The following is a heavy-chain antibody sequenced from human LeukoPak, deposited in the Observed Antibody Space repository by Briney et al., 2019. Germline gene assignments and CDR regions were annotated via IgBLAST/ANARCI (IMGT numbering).Heavy chain of an antibody. Sequence: ASVKVSCKASGYTFTSYGISWVRQAPGQGLEWMGWISAYNGNTNYAQKLQGRVTMTTDTSTSTAYMELRSLRSDDTAVYYCAREPYCGGGCYPHFDYWGQGTLVTVSS. CDR3: AREPYCGGGCYPHFDY. J-gene: IGHJ4*02. CDR1: GYTFTSYG. CDR2: ISAYNGNT. D-gene: IGHD2-21*02. V-gene: IGHV1-18*01.